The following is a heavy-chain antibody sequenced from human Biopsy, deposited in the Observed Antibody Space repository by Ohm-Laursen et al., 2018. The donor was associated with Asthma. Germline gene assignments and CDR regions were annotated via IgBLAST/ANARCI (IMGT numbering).Heavy chain of an antibody. Sequence: GAPVKVSCKTSGYTFNSAGITWVQQAPGQGLEWMGWISVYNGNTKVAQKLQDRVTMITDTSTSTAYMELRSLRSDDTAVYFCARAVDYSHYYGIDVWGQGTTVTVS. CDR3: ARAVDYSHYYGIDV. CDR2: ISVYNGNT. V-gene: IGHV1-18*01. D-gene: IGHD3-10*01. J-gene: IGHJ6*02. CDR1: GYTFNSAG.